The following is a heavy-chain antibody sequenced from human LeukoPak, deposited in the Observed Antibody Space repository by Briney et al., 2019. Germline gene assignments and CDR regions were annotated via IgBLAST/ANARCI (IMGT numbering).Heavy chain of an antibody. J-gene: IGHJ4*02. D-gene: IGHD6-19*01. CDR1: GFTFINYW. CDR3: ARWGYTNGWYYFEN. V-gene: IGHV3-7*01. CDR2: IKQDGSEA. Sequence: GGSLRLSCAASGFTFINYWMGWVRQAPGKGLEWVANIKQDGSEAYYVDSVKGRFTISRDNAKNSLYLQMNSLRAEDTAVYYCARWGYTNGWYYFENWGQGTLVTVSS.